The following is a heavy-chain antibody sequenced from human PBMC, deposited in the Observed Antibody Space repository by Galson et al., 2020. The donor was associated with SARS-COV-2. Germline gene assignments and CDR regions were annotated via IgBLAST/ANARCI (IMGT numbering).Heavy chain of an antibody. J-gene: IGHJ6*02. V-gene: IGHV3-15*01. CDR3: ALIVPAAPPASGYYGMDV. CDR1: GFTFSNAW. Sequence: GESLKISCAASGFTFSNAWMSWVRQAPGKGLEWVGRIKSKTDGGTTDYAAPVKGRFTISRDDSKNTLYLQMNSLKTEDTAVYYCALIVPAAPPASGYYGMDVWGQGTTVTVSS. CDR2: IKSKTDGGTT. D-gene: IGHD2-2*01.